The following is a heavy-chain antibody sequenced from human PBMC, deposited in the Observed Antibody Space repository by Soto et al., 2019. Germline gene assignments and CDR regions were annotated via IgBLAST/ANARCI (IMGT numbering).Heavy chain of an antibody. Sequence: GGSLRLSCAASGFTFDDYAMHWVRQAPGKGLEWVSGISWNSGSIGYADSVKGRFTISRDNAKNSLYLQTNSLRAEDTALYYCAKDRRGFYYYYMDVWGKGTTVTVSS. V-gene: IGHV3-9*01. CDR3: AKDRRGFYYYYMDV. J-gene: IGHJ6*03. D-gene: IGHD3-10*01. CDR2: ISWNSGSI. CDR1: GFTFDDYA.